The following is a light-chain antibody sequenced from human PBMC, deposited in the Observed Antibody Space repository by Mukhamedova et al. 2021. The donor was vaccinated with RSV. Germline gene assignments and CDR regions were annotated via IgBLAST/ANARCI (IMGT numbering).Light chain of an antibody. V-gene: IGKV1-39*01. J-gene: IGKJ4*01. CDR3: QQSYSSLT. CDR2: AAA. Sequence: WYQRRVHGKAPKLLIYAAASLQSGVPSRFSGSGSGTDFTLTITSLQPEDFVTYYCQQSYSSLTFGGGTKVEFK.